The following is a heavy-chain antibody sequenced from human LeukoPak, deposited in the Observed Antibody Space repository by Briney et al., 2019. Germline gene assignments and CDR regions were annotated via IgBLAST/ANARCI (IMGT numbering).Heavy chain of an antibody. Sequence: SETLSLTCTVSGGSISSYYWSWIRQPPGKGLEWIGRIYTSGSTNYNPSPKSRVTMSVDTSKNQFSLKLSSVTAADTAVYYCARETDFDDAFDIWGQGTMVTVSS. CDR2: IYTSGST. V-gene: IGHV4-4*07. CDR1: GGSISSYY. CDR3: ARETDFDDAFDI. J-gene: IGHJ3*02. D-gene: IGHD1-1*01.